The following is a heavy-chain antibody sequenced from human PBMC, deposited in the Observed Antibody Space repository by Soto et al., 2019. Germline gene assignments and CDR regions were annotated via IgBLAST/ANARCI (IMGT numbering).Heavy chain of an antibody. J-gene: IGHJ6*02. V-gene: IGHV4-30-4*01. CDR2: IYYSGST. Sequence: PSETLSLTCTVSGGSISSGDYYWSWIRQPPGKGLEWIGYIYYSGSTYYNPSLKSRVTISVDTSKNQLSLKLSSVTAADTAVYYCARDTPKNWNYYYGMDVWGQGTTVTVSS. CDR1: GGSISSGDYY. D-gene: IGHD1-1*01. CDR3: ARDTPKNWNYYYGMDV.